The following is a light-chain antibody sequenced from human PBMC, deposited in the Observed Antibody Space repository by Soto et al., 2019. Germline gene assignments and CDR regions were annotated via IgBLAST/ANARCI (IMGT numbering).Light chain of an antibody. Sequence: EIVMTQSPATLSVSLGERATLHCRASPSVSSNLAWYQHKSGQAPRPLIYGASTRATGIPARFSGIVSGTEFTLTVCRLQPEDCAVYYCQQYNNWPRTFGQGTKM. CDR3: QQYNNWPRT. V-gene: IGKV3-15*01. CDR2: GAS. J-gene: IGKJ1*01. CDR1: PSVSSN.